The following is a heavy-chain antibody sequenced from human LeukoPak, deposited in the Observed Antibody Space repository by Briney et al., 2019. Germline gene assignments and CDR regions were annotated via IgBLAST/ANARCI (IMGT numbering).Heavy chain of an antibody. D-gene: IGHD2-2*01. CDR3: ARGDFVVVPAAMGYYYYGMDV. Sequence: ASVKVSCKASGYTFTSYYMHWVRQAPGQGLEWMGIINPSGGSTSYAQKFQGRVTMTRDTSTSTVYMKLSSLRSEDTAVYYCARGDFVVVPAAMGYYYYGMDVWGKGTTVTVSS. V-gene: IGHV1-46*01. CDR2: INPSGGST. J-gene: IGHJ6*04. CDR1: GYTFTSYY.